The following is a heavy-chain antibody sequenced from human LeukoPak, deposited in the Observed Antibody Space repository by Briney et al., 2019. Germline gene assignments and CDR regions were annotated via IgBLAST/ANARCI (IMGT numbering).Heavy chain of an antibody. CDR2: INHSGST. D-gene: IGHD6-13*01. V-gene: IGHV4-34*01. Sequence: SETLSLTCAVYGGSFSGYYWSWIRQPPGKGLEWIGEINHSGSTNYKSSLKSRVTISVDTSKNQFSLKLSSVTAADTAVYYCARADIAPAGSPFDPWGQGTLVTVSS. J-gene: IGHJ5*02. CDR3: ARADIAPAGSPFDP. CDR1: GGSFSGYY.